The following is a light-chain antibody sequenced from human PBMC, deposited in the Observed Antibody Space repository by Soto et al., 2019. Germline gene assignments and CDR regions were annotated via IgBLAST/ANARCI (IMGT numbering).Light chain of an antibody. J-gene: IGLJ1*01. V-gene: IGLV3-21*04. CDR3: QVWDSSSDHRV. CDR1: NIGSKS. Sequence: SYELTQPPSVSVAPGKTARITWGGNNIGSKSVHWDQQKPGQAPVLVIYYDSDRPSGIPERFSGSNSGNTATLTISRVEAGDEADYYCQVWDSSSDHRVVGTGTKLTVL. CDR2: YDS.